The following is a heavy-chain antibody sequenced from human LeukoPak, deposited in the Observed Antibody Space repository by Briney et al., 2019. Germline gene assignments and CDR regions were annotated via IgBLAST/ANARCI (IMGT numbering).Heavy chain of an antibody. Sequence: PSETLSLTCTVSGGSISSSSYYWGWIRQPPGKGLEWIGSIYYSGSTYYNPSLKSRVTISVDTSKNQFSLKLSSVTAADTAVYYCARDRSGYSSSWYVAFDIWGQGTMVTVSS. CDR2: IYYSGST. CDR3: ARDRSGYSSSWYVAFDI. CDR1: GGSISSSSYY. J-gene: IGHJ3*02. D-gene: IGHD6-13*01. V-gene: IGHV4-39*02.